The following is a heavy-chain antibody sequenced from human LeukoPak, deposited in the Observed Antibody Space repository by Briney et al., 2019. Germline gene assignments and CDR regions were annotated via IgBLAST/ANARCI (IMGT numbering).Heavy chain of an antibody. V-gene: IGHV3-53*01. J-gene: IGHJ1*01. Sequence: GGSLRLSCAASGFTFSSYAMSWVRQAPGKGLEWVSVIYSGGSTYYADSVKGRFTISRDNSKNTLYLQMNSLRAEDTAVYYCALHGSSSGSYYERAEYFQHWGQGTLVTVSS. D-gene: IGHD1-26*01. CDR1: GFTFSSYA. CDR3: ALHGSSSGSYYERAEYFQH. CDR2: IYSGGST.